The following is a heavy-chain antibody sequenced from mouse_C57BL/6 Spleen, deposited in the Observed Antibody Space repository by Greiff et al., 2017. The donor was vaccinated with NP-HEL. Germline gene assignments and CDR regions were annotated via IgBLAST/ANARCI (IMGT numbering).Heavy chain of an antibody. CDR1: GFSFNTYA. Sequence: EVQLVESGGGLVQPKGSLKLSCAASGFSFNTYAMNWVRQAPGKGLEWVARIRSKSNNYATYYADSVKDRFTISRDDSESMLYLQMNNLKTEDTAMYYCVRQSNSYAMDYWGQGTSVTVSS. CDR3: VRQSNSYAMDY. D-gene: IGHD2-5*01. V-gene: IGHV10-1*01. CDR2: IRSKSNNYAT. J-gene: IGHJ4*01.